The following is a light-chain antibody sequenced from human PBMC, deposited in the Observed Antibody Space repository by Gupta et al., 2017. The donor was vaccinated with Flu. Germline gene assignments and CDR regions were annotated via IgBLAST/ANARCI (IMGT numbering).Light chain of an antibody. J-gene: IGLJ1*01. V-gene: IGLV2-14*01. CDR1: ISDVGGYDF. Sequence: QSALTQPASVSGSPGQSITISCTGTISDVGGYDFVSWYQQYPDKAPKLMIYEVTNRPSGVSNRFSGSKSGNTASLTNSGLQAEDEADYYCSSYTRTSTLDVFGTGTKVTVL. CDR2: EVT. CDR3: SSYTRTSTLDV.